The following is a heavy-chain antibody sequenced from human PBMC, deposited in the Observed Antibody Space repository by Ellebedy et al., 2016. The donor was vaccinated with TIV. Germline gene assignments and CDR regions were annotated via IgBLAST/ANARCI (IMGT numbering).Heavy chain of an antibody. Sequence: GGSLRLXCAASGFTFTSYDMHWVRQATGKGLEWVSAIGTAGDTYYPGSVKGRFTISRENAKNSLYLQMDSLRAEDTAVYYCAREPYSGYTDYWGQGTLVTVSS. J-gene: IGHJ4*02. CDR2: IGTAGDT. D-gene: IGHD5-12*01. V-gene: IGHV3-13*01. CDR3: AREPYSGYTDY. CDR1: GFTFTSYD.